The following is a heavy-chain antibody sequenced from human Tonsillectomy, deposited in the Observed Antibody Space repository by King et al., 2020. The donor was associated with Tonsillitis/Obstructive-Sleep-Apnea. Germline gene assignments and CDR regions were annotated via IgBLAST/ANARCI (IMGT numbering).Heavy chain of an antibody. J-gene: IGHJ4*02. CDR3: AKDDYGSLHSFAY. V-gene: IGHV3-30*18. Sequence: VQLVESGGGVVQPGRSLRLSCAASGFTFSSYDMHWVRQAPGKGLEWVAVISYDGSDKYYADSVKGRFTISRDNSKNTLYLQMNSLRAEDTAVYYCAKDDYGSLHSFAYWGQGTLVTVSS. D-gene: IGHD4-17*01. CDR2: ISYDGSDK. CDR1: GFTFSSYD.